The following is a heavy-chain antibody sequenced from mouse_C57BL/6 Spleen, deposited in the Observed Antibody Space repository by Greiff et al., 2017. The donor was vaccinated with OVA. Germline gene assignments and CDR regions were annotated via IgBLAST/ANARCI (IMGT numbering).Heavy chain of an antibody. CDR1: GYTFTDYY. D-gene: IGHD2-4*01. CDR2: INPNNGGT. CDR3: ARSGYDYDRDYAMDY. Sequence: EVQLQQSGPELVKPGASVKISCKASGYTFTDYYMNWVKQSHGKSLEWIGDINPNNGGTSYNQKFKGKATLTVDKSSSTAYMELRSLTSEDSAVXYCARSGYDYDRDYAMDYWGQGTSVTVSS. V-gene: IGHV1-26*01. J-gene: IGHJ4*01.